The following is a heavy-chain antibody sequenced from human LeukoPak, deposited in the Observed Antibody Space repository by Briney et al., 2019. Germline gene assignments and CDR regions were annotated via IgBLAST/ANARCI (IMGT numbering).Heavy chain of an antibody. CDR1: GASFSSSTYY. V-gene: IGHV4-39*01. CDR2: IYYSGST. Sequence: SETLSLTCTVSGASFSSSTYYWGWIRQPPGKGLEWIGSIYYSGSTYYNPSLKSRVTMSVDTSKNQFSLRLSSVTAADTAVYYCARHAGGISATGTRPFDYWGQGTLVTVSS. D-gene: IGHD6-13*01. CDR3: ARHAGGISATGTRPFDY. J-gene: IGHJ4*02.